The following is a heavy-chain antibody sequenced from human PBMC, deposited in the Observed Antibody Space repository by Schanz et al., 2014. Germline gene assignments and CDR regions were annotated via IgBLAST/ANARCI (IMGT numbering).Heavy chain of an antibody. CDR2: ITAYNGDT. CDR1: GYTFTSHG. J-gene: IGHJ4*02. D-gene: IGHD4-17*01. V-gene: IGHV1-18*01. CDR3: ARGYGDSPTDF. Sequence: QVQLVQSEAEVKKPGSSVKVSCKASGYTFTSHGISWVRQAPGQGLEWMGWITAYNGDTNYALKLQGRVTMTTDTSTGTAYMELRSLRSDDTALYYCARGYGDSPTDFWGQGTLVTVSS.